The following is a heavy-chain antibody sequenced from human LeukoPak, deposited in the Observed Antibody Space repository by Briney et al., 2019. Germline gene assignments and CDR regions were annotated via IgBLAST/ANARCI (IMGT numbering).Heavy chain of an antibody. CDR2: IYHSGRT. CDR3: ARRGFGYSRSYIDY. V-gene: IGHV4-38-2*02. D-gene: IGHD3-16*01. J-gene: IGHJ4*02. CDR1: GYSISSGYY. Sequence: SETLSLTCTVSGYSISSGYYWGWIRQPPGKGLEWIGSIYHSGRTYYNPSLKSRVTISVDTSKNQFSLKLSSVTAADTAVYYCARRGFGYSRSYIDYWGQGTLVTVSS.